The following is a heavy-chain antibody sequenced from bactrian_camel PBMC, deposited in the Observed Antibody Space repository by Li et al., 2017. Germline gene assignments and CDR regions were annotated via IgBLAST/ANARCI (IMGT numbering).Heavy chain of an antibody. Sequence: VQLVESGGGLVQPVGSLRLSCAASGFTFSSESLSWVRQAPGKGLEWVSSISGDGSTYYTDAVKGRFTISHDNAKNSVDLQMNSLKTEDTAMYYCAKSDGGPVNWGQGTQVTVS. CDR1: GFTFSSES. J-gene: IGHJ4*01. D-gene: IGHD5*01. CDR3: AKSDGGPVN. CDR2: ISGDGST. V-gene: IGHV3S40*01.